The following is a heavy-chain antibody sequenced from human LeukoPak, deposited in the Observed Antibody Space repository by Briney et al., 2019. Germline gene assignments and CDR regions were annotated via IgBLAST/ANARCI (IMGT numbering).Heavy chain of an antibody. CDR2: IRYDGSNK. J-gene: IGHJ5*02. Sequence: PGGSLRLSCAASGFTFSSYGMHWVRQAPGKGLEWVAFIRYDGSNKYYADSVKGRFTISRDNSKNTLYLQMNSPRAEDTAVYYCAPTDRYGEGWWFDPWGQGTLVTVSS. D-gene: IGHD4-17*01. V-gene: IGHV3-30*02. CDR1: GFTFSSYG. CDR3: APTDRYGEGWWFDP.